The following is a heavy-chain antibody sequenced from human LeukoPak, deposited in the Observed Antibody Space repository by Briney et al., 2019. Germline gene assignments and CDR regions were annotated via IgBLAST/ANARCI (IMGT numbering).Heavy chain of an antibody. CDR2: IYHSGST. J-gene: IGHJ3*02. V-gene: IGHV4-30-2*01. CDR1: GGSISSYS. CDR3: ATGITGTPFAFDI. D-gene: IGHD1-7*01. Sequence: SETLSLTCTVSGGSISSYSWSWIRQPPGKGLEWIGYIYHSGSTYYNPSLKSRVTISVDRSKNQFSLKLSSVTAADTAVYYCATGITGTPFAFDIWGQGTMVTVSS.